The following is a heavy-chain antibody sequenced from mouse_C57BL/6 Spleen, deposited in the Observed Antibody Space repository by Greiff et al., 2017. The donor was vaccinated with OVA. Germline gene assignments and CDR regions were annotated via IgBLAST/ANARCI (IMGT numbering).Heavy chain of an antibody. CDR2: ISSGGSYT. Sequence: DVMLVESGGDLVKPGGSLKLSCAASGFTFSSYGMSWVRQTPDKRLEWVATISSGGSYTYYPDSVKGRFTISRDNAKNTLYLQMSSLKSEDTSMYYCARQGGRLLRDAMDYWGQGTSVTVSS. CDR1: GFTFSSYG. D-gene: IGHD2-3*01. CDR3: ARQGGRLLRDAMDY. J-gene: IGHJ4*01. V-gene: IGHV5-6*02.